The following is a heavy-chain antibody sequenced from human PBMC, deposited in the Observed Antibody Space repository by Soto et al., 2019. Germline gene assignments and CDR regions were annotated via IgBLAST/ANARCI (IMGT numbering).Heavy chain of an antibody. D-gene: IGHD6-6*01. V-gene: IGHV1-2*04. CDR1: GYTFTGYY. CDR3: ARASRSSLVWFDP. J-gene: IGHJ5*02. Sequence: ASVKVSCKASGYTFTGYYMHWVRQAPGQGLEWMGWINPNSGGTNYAQKFQGWVTMTRDTSISTAYMELSRLRSDDTAVYYCARASRSSLVWFDPWGQGTLVTVSS. CDR2: INPNSGGT.